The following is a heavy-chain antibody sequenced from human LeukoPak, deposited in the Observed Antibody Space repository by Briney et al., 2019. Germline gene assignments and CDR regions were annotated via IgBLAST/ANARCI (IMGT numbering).Heavy chain of an antibody. J-gene: IGHJ5*02. V-gene: IGHV1-8*03. CDR2: MNPNSGNT. CDR1: GYTFTSYD. CDR3: ARELAGYCSSTSCSLFDP. D-gene: IGHD2-2*01. Sequence: ASVKVSCKASGYTFTSYDINWVRQAPGQGLEWMGWMNPNSGNTGYAQKFQGRVTITRNTSISTAYMELSSLRSEDRAVYYWARELAGYCSSTSCSLFDPWGQGTLVTVSS.